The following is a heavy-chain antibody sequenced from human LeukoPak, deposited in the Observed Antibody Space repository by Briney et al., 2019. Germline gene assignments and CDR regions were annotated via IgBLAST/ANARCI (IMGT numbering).Heavy chain of an antibody. V-gene: IGHV3-11*01. D-gene: IGHD4-23*01. CDR1: GITFSDHH. CDR3: ARDQGGGNSRRLDY. Sequence: PGGSLRLSCAASGITFSDHHMSWLRQAPGKGLEWLSYISDSGNTRYYADSERGRFTVSRDNAKNSVYLQMNSLRAEDTAVYYCARDQGGGNSRRLDYWGRGTLVTVSS. CDR2: ISDSGNTR. J-gene: IGHJ4*02.